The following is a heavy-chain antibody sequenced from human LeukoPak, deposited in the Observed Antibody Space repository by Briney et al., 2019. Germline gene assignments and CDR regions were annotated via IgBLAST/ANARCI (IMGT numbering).Heavy chain of an antibody. CDR3: ASGLFLGYSYGLGDYYGMDV. D-gene: IGHD5-18*01. CDR2: IIPILGIA. CDR1: AAAFSSYT. Sequence: SVKVSCKASAAAFSSYTISWVRQAPGQGLEWMGRIIPILGIANYAQKFQGRVTITADKSTSTAYMELSSLRSEDTAVYYCASGLFLGYSYGLGDYYGMDVWGQGTTVTVSS. V-gene: IGHV1-69*02. J-gene: IGHJ6*02.